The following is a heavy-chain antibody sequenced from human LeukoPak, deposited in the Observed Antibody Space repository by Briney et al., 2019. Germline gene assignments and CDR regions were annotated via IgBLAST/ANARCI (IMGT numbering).Heavy chain of an antibody. D-gene: IGHD2-15*01. V-gene: IGHV3-30*02. CDR3: AKAGAVVVVAAKYFDY. J-gene: IGHJ4*02. CDR2: IWSDGSNK. Sequence: GGSLRLSCAASGFTFSSYDMHWVRQAPGKGLEWVAFIWSDGSNKYYADSVKGRFTISRDNSKNTLFLQMNSLRAEDTAVYYCAKAGAVVVVAAKYFDYWGQGTLVTVSS. CDR1: GFTFSSYD.